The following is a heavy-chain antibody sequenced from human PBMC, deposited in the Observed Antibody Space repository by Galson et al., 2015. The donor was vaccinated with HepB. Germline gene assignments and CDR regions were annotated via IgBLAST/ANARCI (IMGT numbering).Heavy chain of an antibody. V-gene: IGHV3-23*01. CDR3: AKGPYYDFRGQMAYFDN. CDR1: GFAFSSYA. J-gene: IGHJ4*02. CDR2: ISGNGGRT. Sequence: SLRLSCAASGFAFSSYAMSWVRLAPGKGLEYVLSISGNGGRTDSGDSVKGRFTISRDNSNNTLYLQMNSLRAEDTAVYHCAKGPYYDFRGQMAYFDNWGRGTLATVSA. D-gene: IGHD3-3*01.